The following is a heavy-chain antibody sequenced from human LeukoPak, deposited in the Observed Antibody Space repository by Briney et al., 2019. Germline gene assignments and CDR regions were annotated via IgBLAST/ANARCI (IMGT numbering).Heavy chain of an antibody. CDR3: AKGERGVDY. Sequence: GGSLRLSCAASGFTFSNYAMNWVRQAPGKGLEWVSAISGSGGSTHYADSVKGRFTISRDNSKNTLFLQMNSLRAEDTAVYYCAKGERGVDYWGQGTLVTVSS. CDR1: GFTFSNYA. D-gene: IGHD1-26*01. J-gene: IGHJ4*02. CDR2: ISGSGGST. V-gene: IGHV3-23*01.